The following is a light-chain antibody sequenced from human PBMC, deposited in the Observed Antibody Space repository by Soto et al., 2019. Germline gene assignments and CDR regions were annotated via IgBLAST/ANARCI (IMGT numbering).Light chain of an antibody. Sequence: EIVLTQSPGTLSLSAGERATLSCRASQSVASSALVWYQHKPGQAPRLLIFGASNRATGIPDRFSGSGSGTDFTLTITGLEPEDFAVYYCQDYGSSTGFAFGPGTRVDI. J-gene: IGKJ3*01. CDR2: GAS. CDR3: QDYGSSTGFA. CDR1: QSVASSA. V-gene: IGKV3-20*01.